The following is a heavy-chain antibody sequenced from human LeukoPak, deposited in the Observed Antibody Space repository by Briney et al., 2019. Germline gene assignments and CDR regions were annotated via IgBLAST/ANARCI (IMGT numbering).Heavy chain of an antibody. CDR2: VFHTGST. V-gene: IGHV4-39*07. Sequence: SETLSLTCTVSGDSISRSNLHWGWIRQAPGKGLEWIGSVFHTGSTYYNPSLKSRVTISVDTSKNQFSLKLSSVTAADTAVYYCARSRYEFEWLHHDGFDIWGQGTMVTVSS. J-gene: IGHJ3*02. CDR3: ARSRYEFEWLHHDGFDI. D-gene: IGHD3-3*01. CDR1: GDSISRSNLH.